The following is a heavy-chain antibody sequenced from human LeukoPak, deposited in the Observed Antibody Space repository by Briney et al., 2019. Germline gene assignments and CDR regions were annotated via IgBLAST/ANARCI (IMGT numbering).Heavy chain of an antibody. J-gene: IGHJ5*02. CDR1: GYTFTGYY. CDR3: ARSWGEVAFGEIWFDP. D-gene: IGHD3-10*01. V-gene: IGHV1-2*02. CDR2: INPNSGGT. Sequence: ASVKVSCKASGYTFTGYYMHWVRQAPGQGLEWMGWINPNSGGTNYAQKFQGRVTMTRDTSISTAYMELSRLRSDDTAVYYCARSWGEVAFGEIWFDPWGREPWSPSPQ.